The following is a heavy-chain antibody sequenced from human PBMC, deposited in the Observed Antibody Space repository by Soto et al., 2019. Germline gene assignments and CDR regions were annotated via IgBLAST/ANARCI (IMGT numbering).Heavy chain of an antibody. J-gene: IGHJ5*02. Sequence: SETLSLTCTVSGGSISSGGYYWSWIRQHPGKGLERIGYIYYSGSTYYNPSLKSRVTISVDTSKNQFSLKLSSVTAADTAVYYCARAGIAAAATGGWFDPWGQGTLVTVSS. V-gene: IGHV4-31*03. D-gene: IGHD6-13*01. CDR1: GGSISSGGYY. CDR2: IYYSGST. CDR3: ARAGIAAAATGGWFDP.